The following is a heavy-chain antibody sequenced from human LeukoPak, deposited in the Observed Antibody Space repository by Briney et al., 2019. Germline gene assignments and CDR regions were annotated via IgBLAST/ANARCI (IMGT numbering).Heavy chain of an antibody. CDR3: ARDLGYSSSWWPFDY. D-gene: IGHD6-13*01. J-gene: IGHJ4*02. CDR2: IIPILGIA. V-gene: IGHV1-69*04. CDR1: GYTFTSYY. Sequence: VASVKVSCKASGYTFTSYYMHWVRQAPGQGLEWMGRIIPILGIANYAQKFQGRVTITADKSTSTAYMELSSLRSEDTAVYYCARDLGYSSSWWPFDYWGQGTLVTVSS.